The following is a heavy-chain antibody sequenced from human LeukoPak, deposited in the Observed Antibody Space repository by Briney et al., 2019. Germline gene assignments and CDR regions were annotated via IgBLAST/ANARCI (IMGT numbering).Heavy chain of an antibody. V-gene: IGHV3-23*01. Sequence: PGGSLRLSCAASGFTFSSYAMSWVRQAPGKGLEWVSAISGSGGSTYYADSVKGRFTISRDNSKNTLYLQMNSLRAEDTAVYYCANDGAYYDSRSDAFDIWGQGTMVTVSS. CDR1: GFTFSSYA. CDR3: ANDGAYYDSRSDAFDI. D-gene: IGHD3-22*01. J-gene: IGHJ3*02. CDR2: ISGSGGST.